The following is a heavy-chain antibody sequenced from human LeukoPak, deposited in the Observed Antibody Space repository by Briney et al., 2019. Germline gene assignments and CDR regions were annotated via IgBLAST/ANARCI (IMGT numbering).Heavy chain of an antibody. CDR1: GFPFSISA. Sequence: GGSLRLSCVAASGFPFSISAINWVRQAPGKGLEWVSVIYSGGSTNYADSVKGRFTISRDNSKNTLYLQMNSLRAEDTAVYYCVTASFDYWGQGTLVTVSS. D-gene: IGHD5-18*01. J-gene: IGHJ4*02. V-gene: IGHV3-66*01. CDR3: VTASFDY. CDR2: IYSGGST.